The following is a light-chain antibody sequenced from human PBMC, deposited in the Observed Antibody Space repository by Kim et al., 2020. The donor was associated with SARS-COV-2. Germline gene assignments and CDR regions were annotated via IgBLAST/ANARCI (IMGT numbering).Light chain of an antibody. V-gene: IGLV6-57*03. J-gene: IGLJ2*01. CDR2: EDN. CDR1: SGNVADNY. CDR3: QSYDSTNVV. Sequence: KTVPISCTRSSGNVADNYVQWHQQRPGSAPTTVIYEDNQRPSGVPDRFSGAIDSSSKLATLTISGLKTEDEADYYCQSYDSTNVVFGGGTQLTVL.